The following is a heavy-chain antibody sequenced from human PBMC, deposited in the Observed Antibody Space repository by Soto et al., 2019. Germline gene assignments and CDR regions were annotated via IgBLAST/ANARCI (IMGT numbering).Heavy chain of an antibody. J-gene: IGHJ4*02. CDR2: IYCSGST. V-gene: IGHV4-39*01. Sequence: SETLSLTCTVSGGSISSSSYYWGWIRQPPGKVLEWIGSIYCSGSTCYNPSLKSRVTRSLETSKNQFSLKLSAVTASYTAVYYCARHALIYYFDYWGQGTLVTVSS. CDR1: GGSISSSSYY. CDR3: ARHALIYYFDY.